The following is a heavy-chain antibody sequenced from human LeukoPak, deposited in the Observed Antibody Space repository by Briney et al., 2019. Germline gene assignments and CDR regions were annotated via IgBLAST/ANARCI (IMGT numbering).Heavy chain of an antibody. D-gene: IGHD6-13*01. V-gene: IGHV3-23*01. CDR3: AKSFGYSKSWFDN. CDR1: GLTFSSYA. Sequence: GGSLRLSCAASGLTFSSYAMGWVRQAPGKGLGWVSGISVNGGGTYYAHSVKGRFTISTNNSKNTLYLQMKIQRVGDTAVYYCAKSFGYSKSWFDNWGQGTLVTVSS. CDR2: ISVNGGGT. J-gene: IGHJ4*02.